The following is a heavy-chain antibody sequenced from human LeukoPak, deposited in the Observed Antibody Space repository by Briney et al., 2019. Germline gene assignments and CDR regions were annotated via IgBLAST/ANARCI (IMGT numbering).Heavy chain of an antibody. CDR3: ASGYCSGGSCLSYMDV. CDR1: GGTFTSYA. CDR2: IIPIFGTA. D-gene: IGHD2-15*01. Sequence: GASVKVSCKASGGTFTSYAIGWVRQAPGQGLEWMGGIIPIFGTANYAQKFQGRVTITTAESTSTAYMELSRLRSEDTAVYYCASGYCSGGSCLSYMDVWGKGTTVTVSS. V-gene: IGHV1-69*05. J-gene: IGHJ6*03.